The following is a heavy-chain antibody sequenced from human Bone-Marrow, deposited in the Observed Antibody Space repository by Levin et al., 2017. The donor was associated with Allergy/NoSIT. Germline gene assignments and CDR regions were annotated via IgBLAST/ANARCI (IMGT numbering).Heavy chain of an antibody. Sequence: GESLKISCAASGFTFSNAYMHWVRQAPGKGLEWVGRIVPKSNGGTVDYAAPVNGRFSISRDDSKTTLYLQLSSLKTDDTAVYYGYGSRSSSGVDVWGQGTTVTVSS. J-gene: IGHJ6*02. D-gene: IGHD3-10*01. CDR3: YGSRSSSGVDV. CDR1: GFTFSNAY. V-gene: IGHV3-15*07. CDR2: IVPKSNGGTV.